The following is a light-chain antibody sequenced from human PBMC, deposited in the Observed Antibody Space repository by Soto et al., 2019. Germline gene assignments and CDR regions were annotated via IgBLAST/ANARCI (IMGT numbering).Light chain of an antibody. CDR3: QQYSNSSQT. CDR2: DAS. V-gene: IGKV1-5*01. CDR1: QTVSSW. Sequence: SQSSSTLAAALGDRVLITCGASQTVSSWLAWYQQKPGQAPRLLIYDASSMESGVPYRFSGSGSGTEFTLTISRLEPDDFAAYYCQQYSNSSQTFGQGTKVDIK. J-gene: IGKJ1*01.